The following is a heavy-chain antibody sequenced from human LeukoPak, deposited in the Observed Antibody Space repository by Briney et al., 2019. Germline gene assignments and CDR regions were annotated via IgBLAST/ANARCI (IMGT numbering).Heavy chain of an antibody. V-gene: IGHV4-39*07. CDR2: IYYSGNT. Sequence: PSETLSLTCIVSGDSISNSNLYWGWIRQPPGKGLEWIGSIYYSGNTYYNASLKSRVSISVDTSKNQFSLKLSSVTAADTAVYYCARTHPGGDFFDYWGQGTLVTVSS. J-gene: IGHJ4*02. D-gene: IGHD1-26*01. CDR1: GDSISNSNLY. CDR3: ARTHPGGDFFDY.